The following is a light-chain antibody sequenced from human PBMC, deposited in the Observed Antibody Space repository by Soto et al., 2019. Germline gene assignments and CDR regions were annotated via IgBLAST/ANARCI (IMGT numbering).Light chain of an antibody. CDR2: RTS. V-gene: IGKV3-20*01. CDR1: QSLSGGY. J-gene: IGKJ1*01. Sequence: EIVLTQSPGTLSLSPGERATLSCRASQSLSGGYLAWYQQKPGQTPRLLIYRTSSRATGIPDRFSGSGSGTDFTFTISRLEPEDFAVYYCQQSETAPWAFGQGTKVEIK. CDR3: QQSETAPWA.